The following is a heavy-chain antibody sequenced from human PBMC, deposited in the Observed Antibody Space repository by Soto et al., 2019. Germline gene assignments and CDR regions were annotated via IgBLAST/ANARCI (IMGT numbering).Heavy chain of an antibody. CDR1: GFTFSVHY. CDR3: ARAWYCSSTSCYEFDY. Sequence: EVQLVESGGGLVQPGGSLRLSCAASGFTFSVHYMDWVRQAPGKGREWVGRTRNKANSYNTEYSASVKGRFTISRYDSKNSLYLQMNSLKTEDTAVFYCARAWYCSSTSCYEFDYWGQGTLVTVSS. V-gene: IGHV3-72*01. D-gene: IGHD2-2*01. J-gene: IGHJ4*02. CDR2: TRNKANSYNT.